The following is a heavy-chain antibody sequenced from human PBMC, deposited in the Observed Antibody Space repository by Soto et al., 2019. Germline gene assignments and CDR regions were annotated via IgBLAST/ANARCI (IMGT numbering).Heavy chain of an antibody. J-gene: IGHJ6*02. D-gene: IGHD4-17*01. CDR2: IYYSGST. Sequence: SETLSLTCTVSGASISYGGFSWSWIRQPPGKGLEWIGYIYYSGSTNYNPSLKSRVTISVDTSKNQFSLKLSSVTAADTAVYYCARWTSLYYYYYGMDVWGQGTTVTVS. V-gene: IGHV4-61*08. CDR3: ARWTSLYYYYYGMDV. CDR1: GASISYGGFS.